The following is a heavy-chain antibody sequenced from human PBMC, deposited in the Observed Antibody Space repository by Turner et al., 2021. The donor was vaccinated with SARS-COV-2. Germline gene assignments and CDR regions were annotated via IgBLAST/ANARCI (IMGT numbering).Heavy chain of an antibody. CDR3: AKNYGFYWYFDL. D-gene: IGHD1-7*01. CDR2: ISCSGGST. V-gene: IGHV3-23*01. Sequence: EVQLLESGGGLVQHGGSMRLSCAASEFTFSSYAMSWVRQAPGTVLEWFSAISCSGGSTYYADSLKGRFTISRDTSKNTLYLQMNSLRAEDTAVYYCAKNYGFYWYFDLWGRGTLFTVSS. J-gene: IGHJ2*01. CDR1: EFTFSSYA.